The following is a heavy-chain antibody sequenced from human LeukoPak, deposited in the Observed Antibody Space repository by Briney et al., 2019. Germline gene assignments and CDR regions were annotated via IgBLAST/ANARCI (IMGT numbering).Heavy chain of an antibody. CDR1: GFTFDDYA. CDR2: ISWNSGSV. J-gene: IGHJ4*02. V-gene: IGHV3-9*03. CDR3: AKDMGTGSITMVRGVMGFDY. Sequence: SGGSLRLSCAGSGFTFDDYAMHWVRQAPGKGLEWVSGISWNSGSVGYADSVKGRFTISRDNAKNSLHLQMNSLRAEDMALYYCAKDMGTGSITMVRGVMGFDYWGQGTLVTVSS. D-gene: IGHD3-10*01.